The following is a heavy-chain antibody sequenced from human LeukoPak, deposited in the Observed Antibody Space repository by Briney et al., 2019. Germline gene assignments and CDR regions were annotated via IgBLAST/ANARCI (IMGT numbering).Heavy chain of an antibody. CDR3: ARRSHCMGGSCPPV. V-gene: IGHV4-39*01. CDR2: IYYGGST. Sequence: PSDTLSLTCTVSGYSISSSYFYWVWIRQPPGKGLEWIGSIYYGGSTYSNPSLKSRVTISSDTSKNDFSLKLYSVTATDTAVYYCARRSHCMGGSCPPVWGQGTTVTVSS. CDR1: GYSISSSYFY. D-gene: IGHD2-15*01. J-gene: IGHJ6*02.